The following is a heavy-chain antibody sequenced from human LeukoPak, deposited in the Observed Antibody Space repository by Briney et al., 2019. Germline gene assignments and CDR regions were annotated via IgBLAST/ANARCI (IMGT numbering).Heavy chain of an antibody. J-gene: IGHJ4*02. CDR2: IKGDGSRT. V-gene: IGHV3-74*01. Sequence: GGSLRLSCAASGFTFSTYWMHWVRHVPGKGLVWVSRIKGDGSRTVYADSVKGRFTISRDNAKNTLSLQMDSLRAEDTAVYYCARSDYFHNWGQGTLVTVSS. D-gene: IGHD6-19*01. CDR1: GFTFSTYW. CDR3: ARSDYFHN.